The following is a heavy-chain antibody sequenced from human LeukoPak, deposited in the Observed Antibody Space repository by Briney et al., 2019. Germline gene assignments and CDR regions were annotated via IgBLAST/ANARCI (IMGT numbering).Heavy chain of an antibody. Sequence: ASVKVSCKASGYTFTGYYMHWVRQAPGQGLEWMGWINPNSGGTNYEEKFQGRVTMTRDTSISTAYMELSRMRSDDTAVYYCAREDSSGWYLWGGAFDIWGQGTMVTVSS. CDR2: INPNSGGT. CDR1: GYTFTGYY. CDR3: AREDSSGWYLWGGAFDI. J-gene: IGHJ3*02. V-gene: IGHV1-2*02. D-gene: IGHD6-19*01.